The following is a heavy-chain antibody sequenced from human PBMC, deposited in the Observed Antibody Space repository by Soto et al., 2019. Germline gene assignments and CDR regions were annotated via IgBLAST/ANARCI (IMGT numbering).Heavy chain of an antibody. Sequence: SETLSLTCIVSGGSISEKYWNWVRQPPGKGLEWIGLIFANGHTDYNPSLKSRVTMSVDASKNQFSLRLTSMTAADTAVYYCVASLAASGLNWLDPWGRGTLVTVCS. D-gene: IGHD6-13*01. CDR2: IFANGHT. CDR1: GGSISEKY. J-gene: IGHJ5*02. V-gene: IGHV4-4*07. CDR3: VASLAASGLNWLDP.